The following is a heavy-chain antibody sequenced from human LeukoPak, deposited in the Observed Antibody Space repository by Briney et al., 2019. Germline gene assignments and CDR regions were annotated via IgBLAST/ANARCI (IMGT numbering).Heavy chain of an antibody. V-gene: IGHV3-30-3*01. CDR3: ARGGYCSSTSCPTRGHEDY. D-gene: IGHD2-2*01. J-gene: IGHJ4*02. Sequence: GGSLRLSCAASGFTFSSYAVHWVRQAPGKGLEWVAVISYDGSNKYYADSVKGRFTISRDNSKNTLYLQMNCLRAEDTAVYYCARGGYCSSTSCPTRGHEDYWGQGTLVTVSS. CDR1: GFTFSSYA. CDR2: ISYDGSNK.